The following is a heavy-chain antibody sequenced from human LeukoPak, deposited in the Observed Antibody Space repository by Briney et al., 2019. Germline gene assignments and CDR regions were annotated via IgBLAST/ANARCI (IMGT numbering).Heavy chain of an antibody. CDR3: ARESTAGWFDP. V-gene: IGHV4-59*01. CDR1: GGSISSYY. J-gene: IGHJ5*02. CDR2: IYYSGTT. Sequence: SETLSLTRTVSGGSISSYYWNWIRQPPGKGLQWIGYIYYSGTTNYNPSLKTRVTISVDTSKNQFSLKLSSVTAADTAVYYYARESTAGWFDPWGQGTLVTVSS.